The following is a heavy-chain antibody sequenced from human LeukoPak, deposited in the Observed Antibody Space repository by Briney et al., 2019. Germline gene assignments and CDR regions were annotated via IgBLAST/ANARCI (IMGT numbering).Heavy chain of an antibody. CDR3: ASIISLGDAFDI. D-gene: IGHD3-10*01. Sequence: ASVKVSCKPSGYTFTSYGISWVRQAPGQGLEWMGWISAYNGNTNYAQKLQGRVTMTTDTSTSTAYMELRSLRSDDTAVYYCASIISLGDAFDIWGQGTMVTVSS. J-gene: IGHJ3*02. CDR1: GYTFTSYG. V-gene: IGHV1-18*01. CDR2: ISAYNGNT.